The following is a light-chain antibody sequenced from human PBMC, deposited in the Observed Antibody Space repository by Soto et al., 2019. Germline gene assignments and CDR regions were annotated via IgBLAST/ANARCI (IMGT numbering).Light chain of an antibody. Sequence: DIQMTQSPSTLSASVGDRVTITCRASQSISSWLAWYQQKPGKAPKLLIYDASSLESGVPLRFSGSGSGTEFTLTISSLQPDDFATYYCHQYDSYSGPFGQGTKVEIK. V-gene: IGKV1-5*01. CDR2: DAS. CDR1: QSISSW. J-gene: IGKJ1*01. CDR3: HQYDSYSGP.